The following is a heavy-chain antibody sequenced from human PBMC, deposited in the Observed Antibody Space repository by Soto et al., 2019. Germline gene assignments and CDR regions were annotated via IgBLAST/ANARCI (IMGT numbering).Heavy chain of an antibody. CDR1: GGSISSSRCH. J-gene: IGHJ6*02. Sequence: SETLSLTCTVSGGSISSSRCHCVWIRQPPGKGLERIGSIYYSGSTYYNPSLKSRVTISVDASKNQFSLKLSSVTAADTAVYYCARMDGDRDYYYYGMDVWGQGTTVTV. V-gene: IGHV4-39*01. CDR2: IYYSGST. CDR3: ARMDGDRDYYYYGMDV. D-gene: IGHD4-17*01.